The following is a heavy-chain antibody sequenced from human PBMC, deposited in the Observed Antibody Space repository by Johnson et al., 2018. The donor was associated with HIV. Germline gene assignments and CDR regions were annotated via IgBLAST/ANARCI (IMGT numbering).Heavy chain of an antibody. J-gene: IGHJ3*01. Sequence: VQLVESGGGLVQPGGSLRLSCAGSEFTFNSYWMSWVRQAPGEGLEWVANINQDGTEKYYADSMRGRFTISRDNAMKSLYLQINSLRAEDTAVYYCARNRPVSYGYRGAFDFWGQGTMVTVSS. D-gene: IGHD5-18*01. CDR2: INQDGTEK. CDR1: EFTFNSYW. V-gene: IGHV3-7*01. CDR3: ARNRPVSYGYRGAFDF.